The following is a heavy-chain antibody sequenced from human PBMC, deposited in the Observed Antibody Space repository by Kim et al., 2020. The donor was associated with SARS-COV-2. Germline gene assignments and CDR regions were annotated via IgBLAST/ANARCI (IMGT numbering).Heavy chain of an antibody. CDR2: INHSGST. CDR1: GGSFSGYY. Sequence: SETLSLTCAVYGGSFSGYYWSWIRQPPGKGVEWIGEINHSGSTNYNPSLKSRVTISVDTSKNQFSLKLSSVTAADTAVYYCARPEPGYSYGSTKEIRWFDPWGQGTLVTVSS. J-gene: IGHJ5*02. V-gene: IGHV4-34*01. D-gene: IGHD5-18*01. CDR3: ARPEPGYSYGSTKEIRWFDP.